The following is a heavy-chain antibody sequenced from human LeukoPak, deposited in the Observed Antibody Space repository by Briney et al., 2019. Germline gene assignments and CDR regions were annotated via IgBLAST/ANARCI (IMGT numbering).Heavy chain of an antibody. D-gene: IGHD1-26*01. CDR2: IKQDGSEK. Sequence: PGGSLRLSCAASGFTFSSYWMSWVRQAPGKGLEWVANIKQDGSEKYYVDSVKGRFTISRDNAKNSLYLQMNSLRAEDTAVYYCARDRSGSYYNWFDPWGQGTLVTVSS. CDR1: GFTFSSYW. J-gene: IGHJ5*02. V-gene: IGHV3-7*01. CDR3: ARDRSGSYYNWFDP.